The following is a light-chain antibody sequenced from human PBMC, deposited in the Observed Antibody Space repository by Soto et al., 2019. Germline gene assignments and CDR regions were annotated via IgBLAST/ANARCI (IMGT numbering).Light chain of an antibody. CDR3: SSYTGTYTWV. J-gene: IGLJ3*02. Sequence: QSALTQPASVSGSPGQSITISCTGTSSDVGGYNYVSWYQQHPGKAPKLMIYEVSNRPSGVSNRFSSSKSGNTASLTISGLQAEDEADYYCSSYTGTYTWVFGGGTKLTVL. V-gene: IGLV2-14*01. CDR1: SSDVGGYNY. CDR2: EVS.